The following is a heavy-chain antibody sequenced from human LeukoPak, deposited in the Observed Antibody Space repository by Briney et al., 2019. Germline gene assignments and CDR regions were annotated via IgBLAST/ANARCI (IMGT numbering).Heavy chain of an antibody. V-gene: IGHV3-23*01. CDR3: AKDRYGDLYFDY. J-gene: IGHJ4*02. D-gene: IGHD4-17*01. CDR2: ISGSGGST. Sequence: PGGSLRLSCATSGFTFSSYAMSWVRQAPGKGLEWVSAISGSGGSTYYADSVKGRFTISRDNSKNTLYLQMNSLRAEDTAVYYCAKDRYGDLYFDYWGQGTLVTVSS. CDR1: GFTFSSYA.